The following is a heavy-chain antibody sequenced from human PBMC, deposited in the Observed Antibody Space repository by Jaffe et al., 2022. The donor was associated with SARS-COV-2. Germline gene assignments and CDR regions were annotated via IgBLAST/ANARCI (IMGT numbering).Heavy chain of an antibody. CDR3: AKDWNFGY. V-gene: IGHV3-23*01. D-gene: IGHD3-3*01. J-gene: IGHJ4*02. CDR2: FSGTTSNT. Sequence: EVQLLESGGGLVQPGGSLRLSCAASGFTFRSSPMTWVRQAPGKGLEWVSTFSGTTSNTYYADSVKGRFTISRDNSANTLYLQMNSLRVDDTAIYYCAKDWNFGYWGQGTLVTVSS. CDR1: GFTFRSSP.